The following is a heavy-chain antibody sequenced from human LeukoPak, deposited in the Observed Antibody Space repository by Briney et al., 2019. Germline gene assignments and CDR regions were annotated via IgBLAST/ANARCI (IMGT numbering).Heavy chain of an antibody. Sequence: GGSLRLSCTASGLTFSSYAMSWVRQAPGKGLEWVSTISGSGGSTYYADSVKGRFTISRDNSKNTLYLQMNSLRAEDTAVYYCAKTSTGVGYYYGMDVWGQGTTVTVSS. J-gene: IGHJ6*02. CDR2: ISGSGGST. V-gene: IGHV3-23*01. CDR1: GLTFSSYA. D-gene: IGHD3-10*01. CDR3: AKTSTGVGYYYGMDV.